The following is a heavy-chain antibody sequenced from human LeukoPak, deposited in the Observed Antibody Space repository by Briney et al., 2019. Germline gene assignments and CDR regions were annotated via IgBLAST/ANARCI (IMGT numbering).Heavy chain of an antibody. CDR1: GFTFSSYG. CDR2: ISSSGSTI. Sequence: PWGSLRLSCAASGFTFSSYGMSWVRQAPGKGLEWVSAISSSGSTIYYADSVKGRFTISRDNAKNSLYLQMNSLRAEDTAVYYCARTYASIWFGELFLDYWGQGTLVTVSS. J-gene: IGHJ4*02. D-gene: IGHD3-10*01. CDR3: ARTYASIWFGELFLDY. V-gene: IGHV3-21*04.